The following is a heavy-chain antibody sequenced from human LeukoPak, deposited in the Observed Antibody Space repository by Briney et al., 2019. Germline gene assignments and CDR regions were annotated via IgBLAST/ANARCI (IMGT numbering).Heavy chain of an antibody. V-gene: IGHV1-24*01. CDR3: ATGGGFDY. CDR1: GGTFSSYG. Sequence: ASVKVSCKASGGTFSSYGINWVRQAPGKGLEWMGGFDPEDGETIYAQKFQGRVTMTEDTSTDTAYMELSSLRSEDTAVYYCATGGGFDYWGQGTLVTVSS. J-gene: IGHJ4*02. CDR2: FDPEDGET. D-gene: IGHD3-16*01.